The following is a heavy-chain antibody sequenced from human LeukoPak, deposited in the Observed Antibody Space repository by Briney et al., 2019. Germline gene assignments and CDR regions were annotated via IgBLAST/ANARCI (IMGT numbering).Heavy chain of an antibody. J-gene: IGHJ4*02. CDR3: TTLGYHLDS. D-gene: IGHD3-22*01. CDR1: GFDFCAYE. Sequence: GGSLRLSCAASGFDFCAYEMNWVRQAPGKGLEWVAYFAGSDTTKYYADSVRGRFTISRDNAKKSLYLQMNSLRAEDTALYYCTTLGYHLDSCGQGSLVTVSS. V-gene: IGHV3-48*03. CDR2: FAGSDTTK.